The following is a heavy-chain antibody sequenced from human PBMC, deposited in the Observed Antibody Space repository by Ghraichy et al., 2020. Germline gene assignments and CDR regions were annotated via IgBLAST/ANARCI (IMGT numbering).Heavy chain of an antibody. Sequence: SETLSLTCTVSGGSISSSSYYWGWIRQPPGKGLEWIGSIYYSGSTYYNPSLKSRVTISVDTSKNQFSLKLSSVTAADTAVYYCARASAYGEWYFDLWGRGTLVTVSS. CDR3: ARASAYGEWYFDL. V-gene: IGHV4-39*07. D-gene: IGHD4-17*01. CDR1: GGSISSSSYY. CDR2: IYYSGST. J-gene: IGHJ2*01.